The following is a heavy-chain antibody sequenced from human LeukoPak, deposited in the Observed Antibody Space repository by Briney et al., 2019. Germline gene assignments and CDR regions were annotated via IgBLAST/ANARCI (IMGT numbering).Heavy chain of an antibody. CDR3: ARDLGYHDATGYYRQFDY. Sequence: GSLRLSCAASGFTFSSNWMTWVRQAPGKGLEWVANIKQDGSEKYYVDSVKGRFTISRDNAKNSLYLQMNSLRGEDTAVYYCARDLGYHDATGYYRQFDYWGQGTLVTVSS. V-gene: IGHV3-7*01. J-gene: IGHJ4*02. D-gene: IGHD3-22*01. CDR1: GFTFSSNW. CDR2: IKQDGSEK.